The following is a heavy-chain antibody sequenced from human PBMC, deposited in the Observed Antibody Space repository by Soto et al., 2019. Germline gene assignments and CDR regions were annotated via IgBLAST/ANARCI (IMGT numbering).Heavy chain of an antibody. V-gene: IGHV2-26*01. CDR2: IFSNDEK. Sequence: QVTLKESGPVLVNPTETLTLTCTVSGFSLSNARMGVSWIRQPPGKALEWLAHIFSNDEKSYSTSLKSRLTISKDTSKSQVVLTMTNMDPVDTATYYCVLWGGYSGYDTHYYYYGMDVWGQGTTVTVSS. D-gene: IGHD5-12*01. J-gene: IGHJ6*02. CDR3: VLWGGYSGYDTHYYYYGMDV. CDR1: GFSLSNARMG.